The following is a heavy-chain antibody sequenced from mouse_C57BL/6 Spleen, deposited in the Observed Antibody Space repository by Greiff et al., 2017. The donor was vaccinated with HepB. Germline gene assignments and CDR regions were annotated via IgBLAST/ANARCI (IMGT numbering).Heavy chain of an antibody. J-gene: IGHJ3*01. CDR2: IHPNSGST. D-gene: IGHD1-1*01. CDR3: ARIYYYGSSPWFAY. CDR1: GYTFTSYW. Sequence: VQLQQPGAELVKPGASVKLSCKASGYTFTSYWMHWVKQRPGQGLEWIGMIHPNSGSTNYNEKFKSKATLTVDKSSSTAYMQLSSLTSEDSAVYYCARIYYYGSSPWFAYWGQGTLVTVSA. V-gene: IGHV1-64*01.